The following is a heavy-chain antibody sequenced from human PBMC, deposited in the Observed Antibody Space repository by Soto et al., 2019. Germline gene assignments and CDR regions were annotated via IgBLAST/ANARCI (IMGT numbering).Heavy chain of an antibody. CDR1: GGTFSSYA. J-gene: IGHJ6*02. CDR3: ARASDPGHWSQSSGMDV. V-gene: IGHV1-69*01. Sequence: QVQLVQSGAEVKKPGSSVKVSCKASGGTFSSYAISWVRQAPGQGLEWMGGIIPIFGTANYAQKFQGRVTITADESTGTDYMELRSLRSEDTAVYYCARASDPGHWSQSSGMDVWGQGTTVTVSS. CDR2: IIPIFGTA. D-gene: IGHD1-1*01.